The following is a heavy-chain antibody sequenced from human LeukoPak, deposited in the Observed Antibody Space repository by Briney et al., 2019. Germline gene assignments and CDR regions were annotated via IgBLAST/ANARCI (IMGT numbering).Heavy chain of an antibody. Sequence: GGSLRLSCAASGFTFSSYEMNWVRQAPGKGLEWVSYISSSGTMSYADSVKGRFTISRDNAKNSLYLQMNSLRAEDTAVYYCARDRSAGGWFDPWGQGTLVTVSS. D-gene: IGHD3-16*01. CDR1: GFTFSSYE. CDR2: ISSSGTM. CDR3: ARDRSAGGWFDP. V-gene: IGHV3-48*03. J-gene: IGHJ5*02.